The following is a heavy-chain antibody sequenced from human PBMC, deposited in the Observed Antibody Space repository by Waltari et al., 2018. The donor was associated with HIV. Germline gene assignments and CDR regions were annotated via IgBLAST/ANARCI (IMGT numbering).Heavy chain of an antibody. Sequence: EVQLVESGGGLVKPGGSLRLSCAASGFTFNNAWMNWVRQAPGKGLEGVGRIKSKTDGGTTYYAAPVKGRFTISRDDSKNTVNLQMNSLKAEDTAVYFCRSGIVRTTDYWGQGTLVTVSS. J-gene: IGHJ4*02. CDR2: IKSKTDGGTT. CDR1: GFTFNNAW. V-gene: IGHV3-15*01. CDR3: RSGIVRTTDY. D-gene: IGHD1-26*01.